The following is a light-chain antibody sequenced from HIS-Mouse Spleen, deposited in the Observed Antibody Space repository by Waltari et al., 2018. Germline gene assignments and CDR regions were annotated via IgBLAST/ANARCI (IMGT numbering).Light chain of an antibody. CDR2: EDS. J-gene: IGLJ2*01. V-gene: IGLV3-10*01. Sequence: SYELTQPPSVSVSPGQTARITSSGAALPKPYAYCYQQKSGQAPVLVIYEDSKRPAGIPERFSGSSSGTMATLTISGAQVEDEADYYCYSTDSSGNHRVFGGGTKLTVL. CDR3: YSTDSSGNHRV. CDR1: ALPKPY.